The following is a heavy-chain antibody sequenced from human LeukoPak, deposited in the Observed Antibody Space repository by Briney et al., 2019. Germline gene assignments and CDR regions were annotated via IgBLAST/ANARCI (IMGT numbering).Heavy chain of an antibody. Sequence: ASVKVSCKASGYTFTSYGFSWVWQAPGQGLEWMGWISAYNGDTNFVQRLQGRLTMTTDTSTSTAYMELRSLRSDDTAVYYCARDYYGTPPLDYWGQGTLVTVSS. D-gene: IGHD3-10*01. CDR1: GYTFTSYG. CDR2: ISAYNGDT. V-gene: IGHV1-18*01. J-gene: IGHJ4*02. CDR3: ARDYYGTPPLDY.